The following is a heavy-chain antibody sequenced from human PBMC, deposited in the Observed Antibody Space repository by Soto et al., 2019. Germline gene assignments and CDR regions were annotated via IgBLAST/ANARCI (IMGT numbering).Heavy chain of an antibody. Sequence: GGSLRLSCAASGFTFSSYAMHWVRQAPGKGLEWVAVISYDGSNKYYADSVKGRFTISRDNSKNTLYLQMNSLRAGDTAVYFCAKLPQYETLTGYLNYFDYWGPGILVTVSS. D-gene: IGHD3-9*01. J-gene: IGHJ4*02. CDR2: ISYDGSNK. CDR3: AKLPQYETLTGYLNYFDY. V-gene: IGHV3-30-3*01. CDR1: GFTFSSYA.